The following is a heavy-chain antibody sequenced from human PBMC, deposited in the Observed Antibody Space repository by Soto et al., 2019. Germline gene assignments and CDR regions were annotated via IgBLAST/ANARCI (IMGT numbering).Heavy chain of an antibody. CDR1: GFTFSSYA. J-gene: IGHJ6*02. CDR2: ISYDGSNK. V-gene: IGHV3-30-3*01. CDR3: VRDPIAERVYYYYGMDV. Sequence: QVQLVESGGGVVQPGRSLRLSCAASGFTFSSYAMHWVRQAPGKGLEWVAVISYDGSNKYYADSVKGRFTISRDNSKNTLYLQMNSLRAEDTAVYYCVRDPIAERVYYYYGMDVWGQGTTVTVSS. D-gene: IGHD6-13*01.